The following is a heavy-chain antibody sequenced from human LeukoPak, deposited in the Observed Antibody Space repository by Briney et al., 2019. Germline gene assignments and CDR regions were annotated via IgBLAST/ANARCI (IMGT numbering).Heavy chain of an antibody. V-gene: IGHV1-18*04. D-gene: IGHD1-26*01. CDR3: ATARTPFYSGTFFDP. J-gene: IGHJ5*02. Sequence: ASVKVSCKASGYTFTSYYMHWVRQAPGQGLEWMGWISPYNGNTNYAQKLQGRVSMTTDTSTITAYMELRSLRSEDTAVYYCATARTPFYSGTFFDPWGQGTLVTVSS. CDR1: GYTFTSYY. CDR2: ISPYNGNT.